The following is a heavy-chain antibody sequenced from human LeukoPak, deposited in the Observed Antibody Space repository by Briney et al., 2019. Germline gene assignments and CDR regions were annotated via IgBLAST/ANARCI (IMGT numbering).Heavy chain of an antibody. Sequence: ASMKVSCKASGYTFTGYYMHWVRQAPGLGLEWMGWINPNSGDTTYAQDFQGRVTLTRDTSINTAYMELSNLISDDTAVYYCARGNLRELRGFDYWGQGTLVTVSS. J-gene: IGHJ4*02. V-gene: IGHV1-2*02. CDR1: GYTFTGYY. D-gene: IGHD1-7*01. CDR3: ARGNLRELRGFDY. CDR2: INPNSGDT.